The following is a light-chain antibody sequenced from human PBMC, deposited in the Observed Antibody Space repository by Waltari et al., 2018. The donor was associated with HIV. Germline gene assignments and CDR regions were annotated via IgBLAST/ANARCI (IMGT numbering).Light chain of an antibody. Sequence: NFMLTQPHSVSESPRQTVTISCTRSSGRIASNYVQWSQQRPGGAPTTVIYENNHRPSGFPDRFSGSIDSSSNSASLTISGLKTDDEADYYCQSYFASNDVIFGGGTPLTVL. CDR1: SGRIASNY. CDR2: ENN. V-gene: IGLV6-57*04. CDR3: QSYFASNDVI. J-gene: IGLJ2*01.